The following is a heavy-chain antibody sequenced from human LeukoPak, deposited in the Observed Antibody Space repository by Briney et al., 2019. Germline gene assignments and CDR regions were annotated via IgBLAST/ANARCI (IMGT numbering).Heavy chain of an antibody. D-gene: IGHD2-2*01. V-gene: IGHV3-30*02. Sequence: GGTLRLSCAASGFTFSSYGMHWVRQAPGKGLEWVAFIRYDGSNKYYADSVKGRFTISRDNSKNTLYLQMNSLRAEDTAVYYCAKALVPAEDYYYYYYMDVWGKGTTVTVSS. CDR1: GFTFSSYG. J-gene: IGHJ6*03. CDR2: IRYDGSNK. CDR3: AKALVPAEDYYYYYYMDV.